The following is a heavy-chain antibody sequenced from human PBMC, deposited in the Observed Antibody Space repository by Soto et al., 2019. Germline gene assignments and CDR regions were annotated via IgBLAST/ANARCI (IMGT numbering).Heavy chain of an antibody. V-gene: IGHV3-11*01. CDR1: GFTFSDYY. D-gene: IGHD5-12*01. Sequence: GGSLRLSCAASGFTFSDYYMSWIRQAPGKGLEWVSYISSSGSTIYYADSVKGRFTISRDNAKNSLYLQMNSLRAEDTAVYYCARPPRVATIREGYYYYYYMDVWGKGTTVTVSS. J-gene: IGHJ6*03. CDR3: ARPPRVATIREGYYYYYYMDV. CDR2: ISSSGSTI.